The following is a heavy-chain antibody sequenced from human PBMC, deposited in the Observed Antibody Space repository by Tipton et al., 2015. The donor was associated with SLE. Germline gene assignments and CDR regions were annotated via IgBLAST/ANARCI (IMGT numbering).Heavy chain of an antibody. Sequence: LRLSCTVSGFSVSNGDYYWTWIRQLPGKGLEWIGYISKSGRTHYNPSLRSQVTMSMDTSQNQFSLKLSSVTAADTAVYYCARHFYNIGWNHFDNWGPGTLVTVSS. CDR3: ARHFYNIGWNHFDN. CDR1: GFSVSNGDYY. V-gene: IGHV4-30-4*08. D-gene: IGHD6-19*01. J-gene: IGHJ4*02. CDR2: ISKSGRT.